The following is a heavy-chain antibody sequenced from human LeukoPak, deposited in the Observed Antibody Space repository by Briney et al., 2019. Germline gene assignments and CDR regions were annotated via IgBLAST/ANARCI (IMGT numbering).Heavy chain of an antibody. CDR3: AKERNPYSSSWYSLHYMDV. Sequence: GGSLRLSCAASGFTFSGYAMSWVRQAPGKGLECVSAISGSGGSTYYADSVKGRFTISRDNSKNTLYLQMNSLRAEDTAVFYCAKERNPYSSSWYSLHYMDVWGKGTTVTVSS. CDR2: ISGSGGST. D-gene: IGHD6-13*01. CDR1: GFTFSGYA. J-gene: IGHJ6*03. V-gene: IGHV3-23*01.